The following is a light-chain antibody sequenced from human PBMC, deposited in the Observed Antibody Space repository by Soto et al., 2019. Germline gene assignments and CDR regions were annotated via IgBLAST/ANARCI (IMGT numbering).Light chain of an antibody. CDR3: QQLNSYPRT. CDR1: QGISSY. Sequence: DIQLTQSPSFLSASVGDRVTITCRASQGISSYLAWYQQKPRTAPKLLIYEASTLQSGVPSRFSGSGSGTEFTLTISSLQPEDFATYYCQQLNSYPRTFGQGTKVEIK. CDR2: EAS. V-gene: IGKV1-9*01. J-gene: IGKJ1*01.